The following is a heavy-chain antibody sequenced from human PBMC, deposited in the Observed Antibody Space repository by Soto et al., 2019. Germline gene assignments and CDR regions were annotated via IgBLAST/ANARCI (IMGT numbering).Heavy chain of an antibody. D-gene: IGHD6-19*01. CDR1: GFTFSTNA. Sequence: QVQLVESGGGVVQPGRSLRLSCAASGFTFSTNAMHWVRQAPGKGLEWVAVISYDGSTRYYADSMKGRFTISRDKSKNTLYLQMNNLRAEDTAVYYCAKQFSGWSYYFDYWGQGTLVTVSS. V-gene: IGHV3-30-3*02. CDR3: AKQFSGWSYYFDY. J-gene: IGHJ4*02. CDR2: ISYDGSTR.